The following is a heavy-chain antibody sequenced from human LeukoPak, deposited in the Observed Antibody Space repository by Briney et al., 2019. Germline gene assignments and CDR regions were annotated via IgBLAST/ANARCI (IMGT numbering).Heavy chain of an antibody. D-gene: IGHD4-17*01. Sequence: GGSLRLSCAASGFTFSSYGMHWVRQAPGKGLEWVAFIRYDGSNKYYADSVKGRFTISRDYSKNTLYLQVNSQRPEDTAVYYCAKLSGAYGDSRDYWGQGTLVTVSS. CDR1: GFTFSSYG. V-gene: IGHV3-30*02. CDR2: IRYDGSNK. CDR3: AKLSGAYGDSRDY. J-gene: IGHJ4*02.